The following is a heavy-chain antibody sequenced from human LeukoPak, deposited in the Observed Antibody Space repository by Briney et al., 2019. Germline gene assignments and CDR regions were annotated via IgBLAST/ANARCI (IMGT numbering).Heavy chain of an antibody. V-gene: IGHV4-39*07. Sequence: MSSETLSLTCTVSGGSISSSSYYWGWIRQPPGKGLEWIGSIYYSGSTYYNPSLKSRVTISVDTSKNQFSLKLSSVTAADTAVYYCARDRRYCSSTSCYDVLFDYWGQGTLVTVSS. CDR2: IYYSGST. J-gene: IGHJ4*02. D-gene: IGHD2-2*01. CDR1: GGSISSSSYY. CDR3: ARDRRYCSSTSCYDVLFDY.